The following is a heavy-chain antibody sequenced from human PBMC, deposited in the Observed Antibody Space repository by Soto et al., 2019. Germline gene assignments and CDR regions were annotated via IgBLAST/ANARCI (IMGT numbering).Heavy chain of an antibody. J-gene: IGHJ5*02. CDR3: ARYSGSWFDP. D-gene: IGHD1-26*01. Sequence: PSETLSLTCAVSGDSISSGGYSWSWIRLSPGKGLECIGYIYHIGTAYYNPSLKSRVGLSVDKPKNQFSLKLSAVTAADTGVYYCARYSGSWFDPWGQGTLVTVSS. CDR2: IYHIGTA. V-gene: IGHV4-30-2*06. CDR1: GDSISSGGYS.